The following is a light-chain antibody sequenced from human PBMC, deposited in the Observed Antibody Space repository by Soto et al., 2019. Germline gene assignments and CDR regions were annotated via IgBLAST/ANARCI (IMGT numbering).Light chain of an antibody. CDR1: SSDIGGYNY. V-gene: IGLV2-14*01. CDR2: EVT. J-gene: IGLJ1*01. Sequence: QSALTQPASVSGSPGQSITVSCTGTSSDIGGYNYVSWYQQHPGKAPKLMVYEVTNRPSGVSDRFSGSKSGNTASLTISGRQDDDEGYYYCSSYTSRSTLYVFGTGTKVTVL. CDR3: SSYTSRSTLYV.